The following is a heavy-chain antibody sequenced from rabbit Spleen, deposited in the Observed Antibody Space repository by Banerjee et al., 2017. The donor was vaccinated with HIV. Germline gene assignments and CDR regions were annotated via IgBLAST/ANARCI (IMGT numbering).Heavy chain of an antibody. CDR1: GIDFSSNG. Sequence: QSLEESGGDLVKPGGTLTLTCKASGIDFSSNGVCWVRQAPGKGLEWIACIYTGSANTYYASWAKGRFTISKTSSTTVTLQMTSLTAADTATYFCARRGGNSHTYALDLWGPGTLVTVS. D-gene: IGHD8-1*01. J-gene: IGHJ4*01. CDR2: IYTGSANT. V-gene: IGHV1S40*01. CDR3: ARRGGNSHTYALDL.